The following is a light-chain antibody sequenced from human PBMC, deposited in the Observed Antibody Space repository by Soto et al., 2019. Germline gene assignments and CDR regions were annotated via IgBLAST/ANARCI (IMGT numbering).Light chain of an antibody. CDR2: QVS. J-gene: IGLJ3*02. CDR1: SSDVGSYNR. Sequence: QSALTQPPSVSGSPGPSVTISCTGTSSDVGSYNRVSWYQQPPGTAPKLMICQVSNRPSGVPDRFSGSKSGNTASLTISGLQAEDEADYYCSSYTSSGTWVFGGGTKVTVL. V-gene: IGLV2-18*02. CDR3: SSYTSSGTWV.